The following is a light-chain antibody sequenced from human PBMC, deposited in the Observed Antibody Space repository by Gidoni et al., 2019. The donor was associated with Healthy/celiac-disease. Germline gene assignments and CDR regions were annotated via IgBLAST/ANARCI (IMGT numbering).Light chain of an antibody. V-gene: IGKV3-20*01. CDR1: QSVSSSY. Sequence: VLSQSPGTLSLSPGERATLSCRASQSVSSSYLAWYQQKPGQAPRLLIYGASSRATGIPDRFSGSGSGTDFTLTISRLEPEDFAVYYCQQYGSSPLTFGGGTKVEIK. J-gene: IGKJ4*01. CDR3: QQYGSSPLT. CDR2: GAS.